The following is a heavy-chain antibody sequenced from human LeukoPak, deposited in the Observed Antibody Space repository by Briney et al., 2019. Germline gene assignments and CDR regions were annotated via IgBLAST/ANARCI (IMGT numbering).Heavy chain of an antibody. CDR3: ARLVDTAMVSAFDV. CDR2: IYPGDSDT. Sequence: GESLKISCKASDYSFTRYSIGWVRQMPGKGLEWMGIIYPGDSDTRYGPSFQGQVTISADKSISTAYLQWSSLKASDTAMYYCARLVDTAMVSAFDVWGQGTMVTVSS. D-gene: IGHD5-18*01. V-gene: IGHV5-51*01. J-gene: IGHJ3*01. CDR1: DYSFTRYS.